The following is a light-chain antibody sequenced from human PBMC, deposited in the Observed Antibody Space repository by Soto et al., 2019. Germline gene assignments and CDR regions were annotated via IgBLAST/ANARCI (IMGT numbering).Light chain of an antibody. J-gene: IGLJ2*01. CDR1: SSDVGGYNY. V-gene: IGLV2-8*01. CDR3: SSYAGSNTVV. CDR2: EVS. Sequence: QSALTQPPSASGSPGQSVTISCTGTSSDVGGYNYVSWYQQQSGKAPKLMIYEVSKRPSGVPDRFSGSKFGNTASLTVSGLQAEDEADYYCSSYAGSNTVVFGGGTKLTVL.